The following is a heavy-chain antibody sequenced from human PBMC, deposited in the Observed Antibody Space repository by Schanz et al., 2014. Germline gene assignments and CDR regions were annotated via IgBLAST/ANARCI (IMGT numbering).Heavy chain of an antibody. D-gene: IGHD6-19*01. J-gene: IGHJ3*02. CDR3: AKCIGWYGRCAFDI. V-gene: IGHV3-74*02. Sequence: EVRLVESGGGLVQPGGSLRLSCAASGFTVSNNYMSWVRQPPGKGLEWVSRLNFDETYTSYADSVKGRFTISRDNSKNTLSLQMNSLRAEDTAVYYCAKCIGWYGRCAFDIWGQGTLVTVSS. CDR1: GFTVSNNY. CDR2: LNFDETYT.